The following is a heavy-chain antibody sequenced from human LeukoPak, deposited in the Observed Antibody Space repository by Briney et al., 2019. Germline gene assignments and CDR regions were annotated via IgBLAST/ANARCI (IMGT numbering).Heavy chain of an antibody. CDR2: IKSDGST. CDR3: ARAPSEIGGYYPEYFRH. J-gene: IGHJ1*01. V-gene: IGHV3-74*01. CDR1: GFTFSSYW. Sequence: GGSLRLSCAASGFTFSSYWMHWVRQAPGKGLVWVTRIKSDGSTNYADSVKGRFTISRDNAKNTLSLQMNSLRAEDTGVYYCARAPSEIGGYYPEYFRHWGQGTLVTVSS. D-gene: IGHD3-22*01.